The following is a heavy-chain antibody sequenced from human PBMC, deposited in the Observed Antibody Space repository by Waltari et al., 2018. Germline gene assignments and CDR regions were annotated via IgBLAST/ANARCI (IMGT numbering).Heavy chain of an antibody. CDR1: GFTFSSYG. J-gene: IGHJ3*02. CDR2: IWYDGSNK. CDR3: ARSKNDYGDYGKWGLNYDCAFDI. D-gene: IGHD4-17*01. V-gene: IGHV3-33*01. Sequence: QVQLVESGGGVVQPGRSLRLSCAASGFTFSSYGMHWVRQAPGKGLEWVAVIWYDGSNKYYADSVKGRFTISRDNSKNTLYLQMNSLRAEDTAVYYCARSKNDYGDYGKWGLNYDCAFDIWGQGTMVTVSS.